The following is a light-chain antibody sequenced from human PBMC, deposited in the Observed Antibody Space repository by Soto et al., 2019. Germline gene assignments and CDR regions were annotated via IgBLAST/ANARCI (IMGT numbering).Light chain of an antibody. Sequence: QSALTQPASVSGSPGQSITISCTGTSSDVGGYNYVSWYQHHPGKAPKLIVYEVTYRPSGVSNRFSGSKSGNTASLTISGLQAEDEAEYYCSSYTSSSARVFGGGTKVTVL. CDR2: EVT. V-gene: IGLV2-14*01. CDR3: SSYTSSSARV. CDR1: SSDVGGYNY. J-gene: IGLJ3*02.